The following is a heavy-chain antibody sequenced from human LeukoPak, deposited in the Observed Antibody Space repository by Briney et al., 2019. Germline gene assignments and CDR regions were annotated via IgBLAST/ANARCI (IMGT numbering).Heavy chain of an antibody. J-gene: IGHJ5*02. Sequence: GASVKVSCKASGYTFTSYGISWARQAPGQGLEWMGRIIPVLNVRTYAQKFQDRLTITADKSTSTAYMELSSLRSEDTAIYYCAKAHFAQVPAALNWFDPWGQGTLVTVSS. CDR1: GYTFTSYG. CDR3: AKAHFAQVPAALNWFDP. CDR2: IIPVLNVR. V-gene: IGHV1-69*04. D-gene: IGHD2-2*01.